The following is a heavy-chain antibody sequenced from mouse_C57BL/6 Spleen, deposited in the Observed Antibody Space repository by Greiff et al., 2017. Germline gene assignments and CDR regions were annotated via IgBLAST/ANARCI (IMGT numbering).Heavy chain of an antibody. V-gene: IGHV1-47*01. CDR3: ASGGYYYGSSYAMDY. Sequence: VQLQQSGAELVKPGASVKMSCKASGYTFTTYPIEWMKQNHGKSLEWIGNFHPYNDDTKYNEKFQGKATLTVEKSSSTVYLELSRLTSDDSAVYYCASGGYYYGSSYAMDYGGQGPSVTVSS. CDR1: GYTFTTYP. J-gene: IGHJ4*01. CDR2: FHPYNDDT. D-gene: IGHD1-1*01.